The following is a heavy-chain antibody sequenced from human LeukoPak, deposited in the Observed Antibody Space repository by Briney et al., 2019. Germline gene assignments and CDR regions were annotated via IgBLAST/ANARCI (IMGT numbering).Heavy chain of an antibody. CDR2: IYHSGST. CDR1: GGSISSGGYS. CDR3: ARGGGYYYDSSGYYEPSPFDY. J-gene: IGHJ4*02. Sequence: SETLSLTCAVSGGSISSGGYSWSWIRQPPGKGLEWIGYIYHSGSTYYNPSLKSRVTISVDRSKNQFSLKLSSVTAADTAVYYCARGGGYYYDSSGYYEPSPFDYWGQGTLVTVSS. D-gene: IGHD3-22*01. V-gene: IGHV4-30-2*01.